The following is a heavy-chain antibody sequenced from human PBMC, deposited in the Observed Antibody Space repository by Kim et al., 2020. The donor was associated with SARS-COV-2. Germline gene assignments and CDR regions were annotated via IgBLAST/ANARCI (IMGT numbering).Heavy chain of an antibody. CDR3: ARRKQVVSYYYYYGMDV. Sequence: ASVKVSCKASGYTFTDYYIHWVRQAPGQGLEWMGWINPNSGGTNYAQKFQGRVTMTRDTSITTAYMDLSRLRSDDTAVYYCARRKQVVSYYYYYGMDVLG. CDR1: GYTFTDYY. D-gene: IGHD6-13*01. J-gene: IGHJ6*02. CDR2: INPNSGGT. V-gene: IGHV1-2*02.